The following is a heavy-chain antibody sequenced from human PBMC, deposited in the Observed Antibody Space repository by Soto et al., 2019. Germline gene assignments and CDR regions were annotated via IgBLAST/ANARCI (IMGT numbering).Heavy chain of an antibody. V-gene: IGHV3-7*03. CDR3: TRDLGVTAAGRSYFYYYGMDG. Sequence: GGSLRLSCAASGLSFSGYWMNWVRQAPGKGLEWVANIKQDGSEKYYVDSVKGRFTISRDNARKSVYLQMNSLRAEDTAVYYCTRDLGVTAAGRSYFYYYGMDGWGQGTTVTVSS. CDR1: GLSFSGYW. D-gene: IGHD6-13*01. CDR2: IKQDGSEK. J-gene: IGHJ6*02.